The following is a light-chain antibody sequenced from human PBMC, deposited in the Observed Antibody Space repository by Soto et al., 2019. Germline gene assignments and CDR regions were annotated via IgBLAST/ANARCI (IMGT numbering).Light chain of an antibody. J-gene: IGLJ3*02. V-gene: IGLV2-14*01. Sequence: QSALTQPASVSGSPGQSITISCTGTSSDVGGYNYVSWYQQHPGKAPKLMIYDVSNRPSGVSNRFSGSKYGNTASLTISGLQAEDEADYYCSSYTSSSTLGVVFGGGTKLTVL. CDR3: SSYTSSSTLGVV. CDR1: SSDVGGYNY. CDR2: DVS.